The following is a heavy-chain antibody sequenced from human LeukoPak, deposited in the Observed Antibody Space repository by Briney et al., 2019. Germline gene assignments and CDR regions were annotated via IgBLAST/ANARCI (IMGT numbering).Heavy chain of an antibody. J-gene: IGHJ4*02. D-gene: IGHD6-13*01. CDR2: IYSDNT. CDR1: GLTFSSNS. CDR3: ARDMAAADY. Sequence: PGGSLRLSCTVSGLTFSSNSMSWVRQAPGKGLEWVSFIYSDNTHYSDSVKGRFTISRDNSKNTLYLQMNSLRAEDTAVYYCARDMAAADYWGQGTLVTVSS. V-gene: IGHV3-53*01.